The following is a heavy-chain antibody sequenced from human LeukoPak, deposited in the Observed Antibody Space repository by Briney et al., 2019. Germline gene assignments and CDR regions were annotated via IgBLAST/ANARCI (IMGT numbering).Heavy chain of an antibody. V-gene: IGHV5-51*01. J-gene: IGHJ4*02. Sequence: GESLKISCKGSGYSFTSYWIGWVRQMPGRGLEWMGIIYPGDSDTRYSPSFQGQVTISADKSISTAYLQCSSLKASDTAMYYCARQASLFYYGSGSSPWYFDYWGQGTLVTVSS. CDR3: ARQASLFYYGSGSSPWYFDY. CDR1: GYSFTSYW. D-gene: IGHD3-10*01. CDR2: IYPGDSDT.